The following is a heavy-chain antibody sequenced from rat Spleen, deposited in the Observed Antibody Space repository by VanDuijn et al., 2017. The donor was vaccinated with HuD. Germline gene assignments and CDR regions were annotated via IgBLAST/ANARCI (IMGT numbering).Heavy chain of an antibody. J-gene: IGHJ3*01. Sequence: EVQLVESGGGLVQPGRSLKLSCAASGFIFSDYTMAWVRQAPTKGLEWVATISYDGSSTYYRDSVKGRFTVSRDNTKSTLYLQMDSLTSEETATYYCARHTPFNYGTVGDYWGQGTLVTVSS. V-gene: IGHV5-29*01. CDR1: GFIFSDYT. CDR3: ARHTPFNYGTVGDY. CDR2: ISYDGSST. D-gene: IGHD1-11*01.